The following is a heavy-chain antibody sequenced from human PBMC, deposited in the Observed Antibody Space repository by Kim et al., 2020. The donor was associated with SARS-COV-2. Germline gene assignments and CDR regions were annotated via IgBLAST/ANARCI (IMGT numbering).Heavy chain of an antibody. D-gene: IGHD3-3*01. CDR1: GFTFGDYA. V-gene: IGHV3-49*03. J-gene: IGHJ6*02. CDR3: TRDLEEDDFWSGYHYYYYGMDV. Sequence: GGSLRLSCTASGFTFGDYAMSWFRQAPGKGLEWVGFIRSKAYGGTTEYAASVKGRFTISRDDSKSIAYLQMNSLKTEDTAVYYCTRDLEEDDFWSGYHYYYYGMDVWGQGTTVTVSS. CDR2: IRSKAYGGTT.